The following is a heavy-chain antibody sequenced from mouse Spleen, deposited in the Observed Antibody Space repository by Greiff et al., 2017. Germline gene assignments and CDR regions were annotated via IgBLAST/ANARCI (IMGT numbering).Heavy chain of an antibody. D-gene: IGHD2-1*01. Sequence: VQLQQSGAELVRPGASVKLSCKASGYTFTDYYINWVKQRPGQGLEWIARIYPGSGNTYYNEKFKGKATLTAEKSSSTAYMQLSSLTSEDSAVYFCARFHGNYWYFDVWGTGTTVTVSS. V-gene: IGHV1-76*01. J-gene: IGHJ1*03. CDR3: ARFHGNYWYFDV. CDR1: GYTFTDYY. CDR2: IYPGSGNT.